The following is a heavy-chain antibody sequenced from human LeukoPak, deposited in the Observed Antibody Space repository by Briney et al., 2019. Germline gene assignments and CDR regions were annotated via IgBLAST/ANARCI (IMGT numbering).Heavy chain of an antibody. J-gene: IGHJ1*01. D-gene: IGHD6-19*01. V-gene: IGHV3-64*01. Sequence: PGGSLRLSCAASGFTFSSYAMHWVRQAPGKGLECVSAISSNGGSTYYAKSVKGRFTISRDNSKNTLYLQMNSLRAEDTAVYYCAKDLNSGWYLAADFQHWGQGTLVTVSS. CDR3: AKDLNSGWYLAADFQH. CDR1: GFTFSSYA. CDR2: ISSNGGST.